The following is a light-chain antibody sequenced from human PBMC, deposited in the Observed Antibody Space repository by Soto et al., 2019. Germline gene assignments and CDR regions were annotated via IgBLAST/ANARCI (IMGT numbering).Light chain of an antibody. CDR1: QSVTSNY. CDR3: QRYGSSPAT. V-gene: IGKV3-20*01. CDR2: DAS. Sequence: EIVLTQSPGTLSLSPGERATLSCRATQSVTSNYLAWYQQKPGQAPRLLIFDASSRATGIPDRFSGSGSGTDFTLTISRLEPEDFAVYYCQRYGSSPATFGQGTKVDIK. J-gene: IGKJ1*01.